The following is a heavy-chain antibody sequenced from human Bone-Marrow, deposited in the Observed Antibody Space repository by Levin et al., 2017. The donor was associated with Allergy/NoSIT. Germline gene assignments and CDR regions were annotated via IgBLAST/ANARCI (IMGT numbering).Heavy chain of an antibody. V-gene: IGHV3-20*04. Sequence: ETLSLTCVASGFTFDNHGMAWVRQAPGKGLEWVSGMNWNGGTTSYADSVKGRFTISRDNAKNSLYLQMNSLRAEDTAFYYCAKSRRSGGANFDCWGQGTLVTVSS. CDR2: MNWNGGTT. CDR1: GFTFDNHG. CDR3: AKSRRSGGANFDC. J-gene: IGHJ4*02. D-gene: IGHD6-25*01.